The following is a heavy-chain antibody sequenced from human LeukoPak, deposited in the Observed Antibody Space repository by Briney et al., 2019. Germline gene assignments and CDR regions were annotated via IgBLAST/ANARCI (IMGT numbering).Heavy chain of an antibody. V-gene: IGHV1-69*05. CDR3: AGRFGSSLSWFDP. Sequence: SVTASCTASGSTFTSYAISWVRQAPGQGLEWMGGIIPIIGATNYAQKFPGSVTITTDKANTTTYMELSSLRSEDTAVYYCAGRFGSSLSWFDPWGQGTLVTVSS. D-gene: IGHD6-13*01. CDR1: GSTFTSYA. CDR2: IIPIIGAT. J-gene: IGHJ5*02.